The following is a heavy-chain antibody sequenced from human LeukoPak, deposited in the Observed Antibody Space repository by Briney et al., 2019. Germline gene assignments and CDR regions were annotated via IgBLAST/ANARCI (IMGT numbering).Heavy chain of an antibody. Sequence: SVKVSCKASGGTFSSYAISWVRQAPGQGLEWMGGIIPIFGTANYAQKFQGRVTITTDVSTSTAYMELSSLRSEDTAVYYCARDSGTTRAFDIWGQGTMVTVSS. CDR1: GGTFSSYA. V-gene: IGHV1-69*05. J-gene: IGHJ3*02. D-gene: IGHD1-1*01. CDR3: ARDSGTTRAFDI. CDR2: IIPIFGTA.